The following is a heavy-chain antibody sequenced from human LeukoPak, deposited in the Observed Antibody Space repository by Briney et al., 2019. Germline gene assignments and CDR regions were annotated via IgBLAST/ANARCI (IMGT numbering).Heavy chain of an antibody. CDR3: ARGMATILAWFDP. CDR1: GGSISSGSYY. D-gene: IGHD5-24*01. V-gene: IGHV4-61*02. CDR2: IYTSGST. J-gene: IGHJ5*02. Sequence: PSETLSLTCTVSGGSISSGSYYWSWIRQPAGKGLEWIGCIYTSGSTNYNPSHKSRVTISVDTSKNQFSLKLSSVTAADTAVYYCARGMATILAWFDPWGQGTLVTVSS.